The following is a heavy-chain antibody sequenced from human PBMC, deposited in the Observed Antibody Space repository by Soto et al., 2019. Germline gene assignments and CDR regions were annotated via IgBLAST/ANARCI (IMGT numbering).Heavy chain of an antibody. V-gene: IGHV4-4*02. J-gene: IGHJ3*02. CDR3: ARGFALPGSGGPGILDI. D-gene: IGHD6-19*01. CDR2: TSHDGVT. Sequence: SETLSLTCAVSSGSIDNVYWCSWVRQSPGKELEWIGETSHDGVTNYNPSLEGRVTISIDKSKNQFYLDLNSVTAADTAVYYCARGFALPGSGGPGILDIWGQGTMVT. CDR1: SGSIDNVYW.